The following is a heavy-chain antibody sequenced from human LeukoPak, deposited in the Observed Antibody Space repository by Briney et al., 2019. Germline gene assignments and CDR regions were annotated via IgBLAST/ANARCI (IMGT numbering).Heavy chain of an antibody. CDR3: TTIDDFWSGYLY. CDR2: IKSKADGGTT. Sequence: PGGSPRPSCAASGFTFSNAWMSWVRQAPGKGLEWVGRIKSKADGGTTDYAAPVKGRFTISRDDSKNTLYLQMNSLKTEDTAVYYCTTIDDFWSGYLYWGQGTLVTVSS. D-gene: IGHD3-3*01. V-gene: IGHV3-15*01. J-gene: IGHJ4*02. CDR1: GFTFSNAW.